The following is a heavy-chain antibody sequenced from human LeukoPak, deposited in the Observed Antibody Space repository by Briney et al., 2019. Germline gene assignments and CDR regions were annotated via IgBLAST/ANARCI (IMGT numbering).Heavy chain of an antibody. CDR1: GGTFSSYA. CDR2: IIPIFGTA. Sequence: SVKVSCKASGGTFSSYAISWVRQAPGQGLEWMGGIIPIFGTANYAQKFQGRVTITADESTSTAYMELSSLRSEDAAVYYCARVITIFGVVTEGYYFDYWGQGTLVTVSS. CDR3: ARVITIFGVVTEGYYFDY. J-gene: IGHJ4*02. V-gene: IGHV1-69*13. D-gene: IGHD3-3*01.